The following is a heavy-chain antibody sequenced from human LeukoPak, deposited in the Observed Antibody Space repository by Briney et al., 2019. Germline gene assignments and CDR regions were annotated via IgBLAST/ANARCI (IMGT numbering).Heavy chain of an antibody. D-gene: IGHD5-12*01. CDR1: GGSISSYY. CDR2: IYYSGST. V-gene: IGHV4-59*08. J-gene: IGHJ4*02. CDR3: ARGRGATTPFDY. Sequence: PSETLSLTCTVSGGSISSYYWSWIRQPPGKGLEWIGYIYYSGSTNYNPSLKSRVTISVDTSKNQFSLKLSSVTAADTAVYYCARGRGATTPFDYWGREPWSPSPQ.